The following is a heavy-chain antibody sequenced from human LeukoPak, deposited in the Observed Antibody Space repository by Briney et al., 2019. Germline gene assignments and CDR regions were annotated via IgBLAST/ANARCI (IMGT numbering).Heavy chain of an antibody. Sequence: SETLSLTCTVSGVSISSSNSYWGWIRQPPGKGLEWIGSIYYTGNTYYNASLKSRVTISIDTSKNQISLRLTSVTAADTAVYYCARHGITTHAFDIWGQGTMVTVSS. CDR2: IYYTGNT. CDR1: GVSISSSNSY. CDR3: ARHGITTHAFDI. V-gene: IGHV4-39*01. D-gene: IGHD3-22*01. J-gene: IGHJ3*02.